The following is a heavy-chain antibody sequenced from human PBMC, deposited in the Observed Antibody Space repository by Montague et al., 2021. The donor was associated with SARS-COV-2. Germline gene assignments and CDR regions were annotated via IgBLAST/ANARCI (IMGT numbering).Heavy chain of an antibody. CDR2: ISSRSSYI. CDR3: ARDHHYDILTGYCGD. D-gene: IGHD3-9*01. J-gene: IGHJ4*02. Sequence: SLRLYCAASGFTFSSYSMNWARQAPGKGLEWVSSISSRSSYIYYADSVKGRFTISRDNAKNSLYMQVNRLSAEDTAVYYCARDHHYDILTGYCGDWGQGTLGTVSS. V-gene: IGHV3-21*01. CDR1: GFTFSSYS.